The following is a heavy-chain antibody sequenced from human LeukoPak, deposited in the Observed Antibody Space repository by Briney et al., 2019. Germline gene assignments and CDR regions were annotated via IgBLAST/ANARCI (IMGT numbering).Heavy chain of an antibody. CDR3: ASTELITMIEYYFDY. Sequence: PRGSLRLSCAASGFTFSSYAMHWVRQAPGKGLEWVAVISYDGSNKYYADSVKGRFTISRDNSKNTLYLQMNSLRAEDTAVYYCASTELITMIEYYFDYWGQGTLVTVSS. V-gene: IGHV3-30-3*01. CDR2: ISYDGSNK. D-gene: IGHD3-22*01. CDR1: GFTFSSYA. J-gene: IGHJ4*02.